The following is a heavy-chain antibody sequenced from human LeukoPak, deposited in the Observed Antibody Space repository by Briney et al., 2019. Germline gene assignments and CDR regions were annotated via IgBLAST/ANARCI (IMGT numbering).Heavy chain of an antibody. CDR3: ARQGGSYQRGVRYFDY. V-gene: IGHV5-51*01. Sequence: GEPLKISCKGSGYSINNYWIGWVRQMPGKGLEWMGIIYPGDSDTRYSPSFQGQVTISADKSISTACLQWSSLKASDTAMYYCARQGGSYQRGVRYFDYWGQGTLVTVSS. D-gene: IGHD1-26*01. CDR1: GYSINNYW. J-gene: IGHJ4*02. CDR2: IYPGDSDT.